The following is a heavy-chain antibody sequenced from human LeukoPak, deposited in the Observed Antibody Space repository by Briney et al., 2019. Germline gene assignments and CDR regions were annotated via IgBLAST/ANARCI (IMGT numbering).Heavy chain of an antibody. CDR3: ARVVGYSYGYDY. CDR1: GGSISSGDYY. Sequence: SQTLSLTCTVSGGSISSGDYYWSWIRQPPGKGLEWIGYIYYSGSTYYNPSLKSRVTISVDTSKNQFSLKLSSVTAADTAVYYCARVVGYSYGYDYWGQGTLVTVSS. V-gene: IGHV4-30-4*01. CDR2: IYYSGST. D-gene: IGHD5-18*01. J-gene: IGHJ4*02.